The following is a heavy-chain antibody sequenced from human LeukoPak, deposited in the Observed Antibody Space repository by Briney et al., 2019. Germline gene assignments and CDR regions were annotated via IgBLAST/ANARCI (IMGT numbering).Heavy chain of an antibody. J-gene: IGHJ4*02. V-gene: IGHV3-30-3*01. Sequence: PGGSLRPSCAASGFTLSRYAMHWVRQAPGKGLEWVAIISYDGSGKYYADSVKGRFTISRDNSKNTLYLQMNSLRAEDTAVYYCARNPYGDYYFDYWGQGTLVTVSS. CDR1: GFTLSRYA. D-gene: IGHD4-17*01. CDR2: ISYDGSGK. CDR3: ARNPYGDYYFDY.